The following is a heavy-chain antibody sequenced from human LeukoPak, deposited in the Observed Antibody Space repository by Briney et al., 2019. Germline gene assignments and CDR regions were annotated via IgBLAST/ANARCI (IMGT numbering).Heavy chain of an antibody. J-gene: IGHJ6*02. CDR1: GGSISSYY. V-gene: IGHV4-59*08. Sequence: SETLSLTCTVSGGSISSYYWSWIRQPPGKGLEWIGYIYYSGSTNYNPSLKSRVTISVDTSKNQFSLKLSSVTAADTAVYYCARHPRSVTTGYYYYGMDVWGQGTTVTVSS. CDR3: ARHPRSVTTGYYYYGMDV. CDR2: IYYSGST. D-gene: IGHD4-11*01.